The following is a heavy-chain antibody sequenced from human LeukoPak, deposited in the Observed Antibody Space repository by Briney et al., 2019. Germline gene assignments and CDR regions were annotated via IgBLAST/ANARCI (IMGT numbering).Heavy chain of an antibody. CDR1: GGSISSYY. D-gene: IGHD2-2*01. V-gene: IGHV4-59*01. J-gene: IGHJ3*02. CDR2: IYYSGST. CDR3: ARGDIVVVPAAGDAFDI. Sequence: PSETPSLTCTVSGGSISSYYWSWIRQPPGKGLEWIGYIYYSGSTNYNPSLKSRVTISVDTSKNQFSLKLSSVTAADTAVYYCARGDIVVVPAAGDAFDIWGQGTMVTVSS.